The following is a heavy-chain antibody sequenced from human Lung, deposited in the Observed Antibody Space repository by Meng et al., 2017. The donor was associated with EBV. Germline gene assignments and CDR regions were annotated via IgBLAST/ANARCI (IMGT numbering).Heavy chain of an antibody. V-gene: IGHV2-5*02. J-gene: IGHJ5*02. Sequence: QMTLKESGPTLVNLTQTLTLTCTFSGFSLSTSEVGVGWIRQPPGKALEWLAVIYWDDDKRYSPSLKSRLTITKDTSKNQVVLTLTNMDPVDTATYYCALFTRSWFDPWGQGTLVTVSS. CDR2: IYWDDDK. D-gene: IGHD2-2*01. CDR1: GFSLSTSEVG. CDR3: ALFTRSWFDP.